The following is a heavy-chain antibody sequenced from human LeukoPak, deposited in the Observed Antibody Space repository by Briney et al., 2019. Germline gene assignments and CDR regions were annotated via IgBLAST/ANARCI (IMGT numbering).Heavy chain of an antibody. D-gene: IGHD5-24*01. V-gene: IGHV1-24*01. J-gene: IGHJ4*02. CDR1: GYTLTELS. Sequence: ASVKVSCKVSGYTLTELSMHWVRQAPGKGLEWMGGFDPEDGETIYAQKFQGRVTMTEDTSTDTAYMELRSLRSDDTAVYYCARVPQMGPYFDYWGQGTLVTVSS. CDR3: ARVPQMGPYFDY. CDR2: FDPEDGET.